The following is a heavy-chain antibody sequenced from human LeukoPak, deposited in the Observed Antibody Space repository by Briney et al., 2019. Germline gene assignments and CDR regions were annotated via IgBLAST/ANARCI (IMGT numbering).Heavy chain of an antibody. CDR2: IKQDGSEK. J-gene: IGHJ6*03. Sequence: PGGSLRLSCAASGFTFSDYYMSWVRQAPGKGLEWVANIKQDGSEKYYVDSVKGRFTISRDNAKNSLYLQMNSLRAEDTAVYYCARLFRCSSTSCYGGTYYYYMDVWGKGTTVTVSS. CDR1: GFTFSDYY. V-gene: IGHV3-7*01. D-gene: IGHD2-2*01. CDR3: ARLFRCSSTSCYGGTYYYYMDV.